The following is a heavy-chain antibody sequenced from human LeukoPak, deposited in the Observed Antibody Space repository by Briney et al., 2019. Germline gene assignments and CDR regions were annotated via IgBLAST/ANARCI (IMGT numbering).Heavy chain of an antibody. J-gene: IGHJ3*02. Sequence: SETLSLTCTVSGGSISSYYWSWIRQPPGKGLERIGYIYYSGSTDYNPSLRSRVTMSVDTSKNHFSLKLSSVTAADTAVYYCARGIAAASERALDIWGQGTMVTVSS. CDR1: GGSISSYY. CDR2: IYYSGST. CDR3: ARGIAAASERALDI. V-gene: IGHV4-59*12. D-gene: IGHD6-13*01.